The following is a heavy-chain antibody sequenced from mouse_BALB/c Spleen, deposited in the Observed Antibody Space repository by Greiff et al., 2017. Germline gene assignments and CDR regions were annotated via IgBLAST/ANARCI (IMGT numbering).Heavy chain of an antibody. V-gene: IGHV1-14*01. Sequence: VQLQQSGPELVKPGASVKMSCKASGYTFTSYVMHWVKQKPGQGLEWIGYINPYNDGTKYNEKFKGKATLTSDKSSSTAYMELSSLTSEDSAVYNCERGDDRYAYYLDYGGQGTTLTVAS. D-gene: IGHD2-14*01. J-gene: IGHJ2*01. CDR1: GYTFTSYV. CDR2: INPYNDGT. CDR3: ERGDDRYAYYLDY.